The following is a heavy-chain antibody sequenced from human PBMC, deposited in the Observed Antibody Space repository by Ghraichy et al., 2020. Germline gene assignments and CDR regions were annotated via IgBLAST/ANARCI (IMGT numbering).Heavy chain of an antibody. V-gene: IGHV4-34*01. CDR1: GGSFSGYY. CDR3: ARGHDTAMVDY. Sequence: SETLSLTCAVYGGSFSGYYWSWIRQPPGKGLEWIGEINHSGSTNYNPSLKSRVTISVDTSKNQFSLKLSSVTAADTAVYYCARGHDTAMVDYWGQGTLVTVSS. D-gene: IGHD5-18*01. CDR2: INHSGST. J-gene: IGHJ4*02.